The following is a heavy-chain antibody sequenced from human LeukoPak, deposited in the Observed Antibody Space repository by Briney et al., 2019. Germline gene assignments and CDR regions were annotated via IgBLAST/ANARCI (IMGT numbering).Heavy chain of an antibody. CDR3: AREDGDAYGMDV. J-gene: IGHJ6*02. CDR1: GFTFSSYA. CDR2: ISYDGSNK. D-gene: IGHD3-3*01. Sequence: KPGGSLRLSCAASGFTFSSYAMHWVRQAPGKGLEWVAVISYDGSNKYYADSVKGRFTISRDNSRNTLYLQMNSLRAEDTAVYYCAREDGDAYGMDVWGQGTTVTVSS. V-gene: IGHV3-30-3*01.